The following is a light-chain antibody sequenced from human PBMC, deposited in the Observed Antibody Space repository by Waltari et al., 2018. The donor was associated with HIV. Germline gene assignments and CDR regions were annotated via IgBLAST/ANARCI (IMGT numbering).Light chain of an antibody. CDR2: DDR. CDR3: QVWDGRGDPVI. V-gene: IGLV3-21*02. Sequence: VLTQPPSASVAPGQTARITCGGINIAATNSGPWCRRTPGQAPVVVIYDDRDRPSGIPDRFSGSSSGDTATLTISRAEAGDEADYYCQVWDGRGDPVILGGGTKLAVV. CDR1: NIAATNS. J-gene: IGLJ2*01.